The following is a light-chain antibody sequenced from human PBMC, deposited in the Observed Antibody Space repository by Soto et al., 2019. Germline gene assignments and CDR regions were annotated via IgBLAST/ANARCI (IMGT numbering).Light chain of an antibody. Sequence: QSVLTQPPSVSGAPGQRVTISCTGSSSNIGAGYDVHWYQQLPGTAPKLLLYGNSNRPSGVPDRFSGSKSGTSASLAITGLQAEDDADYYCQSYDSSLSGWVFGGGTKVTVL. CDR1: SSNIGAGYD. CDR3: QSYDSSLSGWV. J-gene: IGLJ3*02. CDR2: GNS. V-gene: IGLV1-40*01.